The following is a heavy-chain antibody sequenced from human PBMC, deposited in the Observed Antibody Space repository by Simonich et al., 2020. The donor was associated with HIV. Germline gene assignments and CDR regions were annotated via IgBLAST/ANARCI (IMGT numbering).Heavy chain of an antibody. D-gene: IGHD6-13*01. Sequence: QVQLQQWGAGLLKPSETLSLTCAVYGGSFSGYYWSWIRQPPGKGLEGIGEINHSGSTNYNPSLKSRVTISVDTSKNQFSLKLSSVTAAYTAVYYCARLTAGGLGEYFQHWGQGTLVTVSS. CDR1: GGSFSGYY. CDR2: INHSGST. CDR3: ARLTAGGLGEYFQH. V-gene: IGHV4-34*01. J-gene: IGHJ1*01.